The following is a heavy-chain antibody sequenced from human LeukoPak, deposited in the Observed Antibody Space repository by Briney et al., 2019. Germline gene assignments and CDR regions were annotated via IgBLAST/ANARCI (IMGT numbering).Heavy chain of an antibody. J-gene: IGHJ3*02. CDR3: ARGGYSGYDRDAFDI. D-gene: IGHD5-12*01. CDR2: IWYDGSNK. V-gene: IGHV3-30*02. CDR1: GFTFSSYG. Sequence: PGGSLRLSCAASGFTFSSYGMHWVRQAPGKGLEWVALIWYDGSNKYYADSVKGRFTISRDNSKNTVYLQMNSLRAEDTAVYYCARGGYSGYDRDAFDIWGQGTMVTVSS.